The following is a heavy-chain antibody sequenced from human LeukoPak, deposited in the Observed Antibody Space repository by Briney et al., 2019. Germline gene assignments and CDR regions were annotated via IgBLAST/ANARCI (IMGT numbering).Heavy chain of an antibody. J-gene: IGHJ5*02. CDR1: GGSISSSDYY. CDR3: ARGNYCTNGVCWAFDP. CDR2: IYYTGST. Sequence: PSETLSLTCSVSGGSISSSDYYWSWIRQPPGKGLEWLGNIYYTGSTSYNPSLKSRVTLSVDTFKNQFSLHLSSVTAADTAVYYCARGNYCTNGVCWAFDPWGQGTLVTVSS. D-gene: IGHD2-8*01. V-gene: IGHV4-39*07.